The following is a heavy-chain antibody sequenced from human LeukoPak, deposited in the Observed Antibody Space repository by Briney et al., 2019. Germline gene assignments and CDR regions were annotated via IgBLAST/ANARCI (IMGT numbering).Heavy chain of an antibody. D-gene: IGHD1-26*01. J-gene: IGHJ6*02. CDR2: IYYSGTT. Sequence: SETLSLTCTVSGGSVSSNYWSWIRQPPGKGLEWIGYIYYSGTTTYNPSLESRVTMSFDTSKIQFSLKLSSVTAADTAVYYCARLSGSYYYYYYGMDVWGQGTTVTVSS. CDR3: ARLSGSYYYYYYGMDV. CDR1: GGSVSSNY. V-gene: IGHV4-59*08.